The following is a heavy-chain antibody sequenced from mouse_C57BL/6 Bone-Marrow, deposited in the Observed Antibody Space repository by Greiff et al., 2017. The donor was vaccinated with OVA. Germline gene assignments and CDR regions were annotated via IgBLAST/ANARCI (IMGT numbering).Heavy chain of an antibody. CDR1: GYAFTNSL. CDR2: INPGSGGT. V-gene: IGHV1-54*01. D-gene: IGHD2-3*01. Sequence: QVQLQQSGAELVRPGTSVQVSCQASGYAFTNSLIEWVKQRPGQGLEWIGVINPGSGGTNYNEKFKGKATLTADKSSSTAYMQLSSLTSEDSAVYFCARRGYYEYFDVWGTGNMVTVSS. J-gene: IGHJ1*03. CDR3: ARRGYYEYFDV.